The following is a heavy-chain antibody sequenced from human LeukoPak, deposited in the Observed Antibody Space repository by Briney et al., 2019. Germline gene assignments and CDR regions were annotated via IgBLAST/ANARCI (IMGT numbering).Heavy chain of an antibody. V-gene: IGHV4-59*08. CDR3: ARYSSSLVFDY. J-gene: IGHJ4*02. Sequence: PSETLSLTCTVSGGSISRYYWSWIRQPPGKGLEWIGYIYYSGRTNYNPSLKSRVTISVDTSKNQFSLKLSSVTAADTAVYYCARYSSSLVFDYWGQGTLVTVSS. D-gene: IGHD6-6*01. CDR2: IYYSGRT. CDR1: GGSISRYY.